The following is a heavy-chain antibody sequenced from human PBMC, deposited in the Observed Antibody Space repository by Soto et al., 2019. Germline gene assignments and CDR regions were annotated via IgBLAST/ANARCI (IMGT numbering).Heavy chain of an antibody. CDR1: GGSISSSNL. V-gene: IGHV4-4*02. CDR3: ARSSARGIAAAGTRGYYYYGMDV. CDR2: IYHSGST. Sequence: SETLSLTCAVSGGSISSSNLWSWVRQPPGKGLEWIGEIYHSGSTNYNPSLKSRVTISVDKSKNQFSLKLSSVTAADTAVYYCARSSARGIAAAGTRGYYYYGMDVWGQGTTVTVSS. D-gene: IGHD6-13*01. J-gene: IGHJ6*02.